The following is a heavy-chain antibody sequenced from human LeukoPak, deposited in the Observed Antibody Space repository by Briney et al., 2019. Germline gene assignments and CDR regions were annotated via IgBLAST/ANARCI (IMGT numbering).Heavy chain of an antibody. Sequence: ASVKVSCKASGYTFTSYDINWVRQATGQGLGWMGWMNPNSGNTGYAQKFQGRVTITRNTSISTAYMELSSLRSEDTAVYYCARRSIATITLDYWGQGTLVTVSS. CDR3: ARRSIATITLDY. CDR2: MNPNSGNT. J-gene: IGHJ4*02. CDR1: GYTFTSYD. V-gene: IGHV1-8*03. D-gene: IGHD5-24*01.